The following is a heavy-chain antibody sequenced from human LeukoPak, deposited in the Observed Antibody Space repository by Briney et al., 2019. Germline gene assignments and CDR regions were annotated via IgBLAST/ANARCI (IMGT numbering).Heavy chain of an antibody. Sequence: SETLSLTCTVSGGPISSGGYYWSWIRQHPGKGLEWIGYIYYSGSTYYNPSLKSRVTISVDTSKNQFSLKLSSVTAADTAVYYCASLRLGVVAATGAFDIWGQGTMVTVSS. CDR1: GGPISSGGYY. V-gene: IGHV4-31*03. J-gene: IGHJ3*02. CDR3: ASLRLGVVAATGAFDI. D-gene: IGHD2-15*01. CDR2: IYYSGST.